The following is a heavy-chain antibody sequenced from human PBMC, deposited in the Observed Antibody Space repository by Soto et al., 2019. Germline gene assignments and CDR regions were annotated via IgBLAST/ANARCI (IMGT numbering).Heavy chain of an antibody. V-gene: IGHV4-39*01. Sequence: QLQLQESGPGLVKPSETLSLTCTVSGGSISSSSYYWGWIRQPPGKGLEWIGSIYYSGSTYYNPSLKRRVTISVDTSKNQFSLKLSSVTATDTAVYYCARHCSGGSCFDYWGQGTLVTASS. J-gene: IGHJ4*02. CDR1: GGSISSSSYY. D-gene: IGHD2-15*01. CDR2: IYYSGST. CDR3: ARHCSGGSCFDY.